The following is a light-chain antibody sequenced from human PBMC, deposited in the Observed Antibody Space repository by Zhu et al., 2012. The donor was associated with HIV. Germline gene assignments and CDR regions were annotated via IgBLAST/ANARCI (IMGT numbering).Light chain of an antibody. J-gene: IGKJ2*01. CDR3: QQRSDWVYT. Sequence: EIVLTQSPATLSLSPGERATLSCRASQSVSSYLAWYQQRPGQAPRFLIYDASKRATGVPARFSGSGSGTDFSLTITSLEPEDFAVYYCQQRSDWVYTFGQGTKLEIK. CDR1: QSVSSY. CDR2: DAS. V-gene: IGKV3-11*01.